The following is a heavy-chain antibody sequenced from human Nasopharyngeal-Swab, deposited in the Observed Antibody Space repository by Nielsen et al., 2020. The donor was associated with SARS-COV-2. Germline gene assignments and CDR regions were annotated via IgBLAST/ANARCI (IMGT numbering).Heavy chain of an antibody. Sequence: ASVKVSCKASGYTFTSHGISWVRQAPGQGLEWMGWISAYNGNTNYAQKLQGRVTMTTDTSTSTAYMELRSLRSDDTAVYYCARGDCTGGVCRAYYYYGMDVWGQGTTVTVSS. J-gene: IGHJ6*02. D-gene: IGHD2-8*02. CDR1: GYTFTSHG. V-gene: IGHV1-18*01. CDR3: ARGDCTGGVCRAYYYYGMDV. CDR2: ISAYNGNT.